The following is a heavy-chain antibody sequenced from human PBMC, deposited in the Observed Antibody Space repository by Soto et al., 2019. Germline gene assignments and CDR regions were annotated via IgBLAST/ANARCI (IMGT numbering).Heavy chain of an antibody. Sequence: SETLSLTCTVSGGSISSYYWSWIRQPPGKGLEWIGYIYYSGSTNYNPSLKSRVTISVDTSKNQFSLKLSSVTAADTAVYYCARSDDSGYDQMPDYWGQGTLVTVSS. CDR3: ARSDDSGYDQMPDY. CDR2: IYYSGST. CDR1: GGSISSYY. D-gene: IGHD5-12*01. J-gene: IGHJ4*02. V-gene: IGHV4-59*01.